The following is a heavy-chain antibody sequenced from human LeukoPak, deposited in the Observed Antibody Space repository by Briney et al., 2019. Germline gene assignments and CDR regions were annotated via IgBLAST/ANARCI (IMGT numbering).Heavy chain of an antibody. Sequence: GGSLRLSCAASGFSFSDYYMNWIRQAPGKGLEWVSYISSSGITIYYADSVKGRFTISRDNAKNSLYLQMNSLRAEDTAVYYCARGASMAYYFDYWGQGTLVTVPS. D-gene: IGHD2/OR15-2a*01. V-gene: IGHV3-11*01. CDR1: GFSFSDYY. CDR3: ARGASMAYYFDY. CDR2: ISSSGITI. J-gene: IGHJ4*02.